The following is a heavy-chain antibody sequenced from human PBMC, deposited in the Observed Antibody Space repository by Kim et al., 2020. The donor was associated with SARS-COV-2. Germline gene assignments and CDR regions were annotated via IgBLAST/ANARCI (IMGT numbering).Heavy chain of an antibody. V-gene: IGHV1-3*01. D-gene: IGHD6-13*01. CDR2: INAGNGNT. CDR1: GYTFTSYA. Sequence: ASVKVSCKASGYTFTSYAMHWVRQAPGQRLEWMGWINAGNGNTKYSQKFQGRVTITRDTSASTAYMELSSLRSEDTAVYYCARLSSSWTYYFDYWGQGTLVTVSS. CDR3: ARLSSSWTYYFDY. J-gene: IGHJ4*02.